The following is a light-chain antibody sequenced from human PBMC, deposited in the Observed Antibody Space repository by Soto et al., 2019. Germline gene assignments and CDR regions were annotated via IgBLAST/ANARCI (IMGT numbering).Light chain of an antibody. CDR2: GAS. CDR1: QSVSSSC. Sequence: TRALSPLERVPPSWRASQSVSSSCLAWYQQKPGQAPRLLISGASSRATGIPDRFSGSGSGTDFTLTIRRLEPEDFAVYYCHQYGSSPWTFGQGTKVDIK. CDR3: HQYGSSPWT. V-gene: IGKV3-20*01. J-gene: IGKJ1*01.